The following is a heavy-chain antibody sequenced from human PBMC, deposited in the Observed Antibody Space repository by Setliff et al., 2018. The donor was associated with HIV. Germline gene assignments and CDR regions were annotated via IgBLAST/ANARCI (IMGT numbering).Heavy chain of an antibody. CDR3: ARGGIGDYYYYMDV. CDR1: GGSISSSSHY. CDR2: IYYSGST. D-gene: IGHD3-10*01. Sequence: SETLSLTCIVSGGSISSSSHYWGWIRQPPGKGLEWIGNIYYSGSTYYNPSLKSRVTISVDTSKNQFSLKLSSVTAADTAVYYCARGGIGDYYYYMDVWGKGTTVTVSS. V-gene: IGHV4-39*07. J-gene: IGHJ6*03.